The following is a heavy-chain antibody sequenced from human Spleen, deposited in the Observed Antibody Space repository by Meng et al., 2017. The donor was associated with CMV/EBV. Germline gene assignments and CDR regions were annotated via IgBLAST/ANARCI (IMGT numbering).Heavy chain of an antibody. CDR2: LSTCGGRT. Sequence: GESLKISCAASRFTFSRFDMTWVRQAPGKGLEWVSPLSTCGGRTHYADSVKGRFTISRDNAKNSLYLQMNSLRAEDTAVYYCARDSRQWDAFDIWGQGTMVTVSS. D-gene: IGHD6-19*01. CDR3: ARDSRQWDAFDI. V-gene: IGHV3-21*01. J-gene: IGHJ3*02. CDR1: RFTFSRFD.